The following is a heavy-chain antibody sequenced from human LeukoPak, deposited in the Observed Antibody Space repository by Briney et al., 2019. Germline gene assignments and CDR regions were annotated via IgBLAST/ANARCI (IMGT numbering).Heavy chain of an antibody. V-gene: IGHV1-58*02. CDR2: IVVGSGNT. CDR3: AAYGYSTRTHFDY. J-gene: IGHJ4*02. Sequence: SVKVSCKASGFTFTSSAMQWVRQARGQRLEWIGWIVVGSGNTNYAQKFQERVTITRDMSTSTAYMELSSLRSEDTAVYYCAAYGYSTRTHFDYWGQGTLVTVSS. CDR1: GFTFTSSA. D-gene: IGHD6-13*01.